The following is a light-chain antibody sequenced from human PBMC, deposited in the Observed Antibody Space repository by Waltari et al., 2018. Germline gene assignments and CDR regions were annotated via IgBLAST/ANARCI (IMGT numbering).Light chain of an antibody. CDR1: SSNLRAHYP. J-gene: IGLJ3*02. V-gene: IGLV1-40*01. CDR2: GNT. Sequence: QSVLMQPPPVSGAPGPRVTISCTGGSSNLRAHYPVHWYQHLPGTAHKLLIYGNTNRPSGIPDRFSASMSGVSASLAITGLQPEDEADYYCQSFDNNLRAWVFGGGTKVTVL. CDR3: QSFDNNLRAWV.